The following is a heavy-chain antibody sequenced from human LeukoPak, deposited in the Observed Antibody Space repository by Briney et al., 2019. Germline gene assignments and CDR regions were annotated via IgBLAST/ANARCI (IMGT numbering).Heavy chain of an antibody. Sequence: SETLSLTCTVSNGSISSSAYYWGWVRQSPGKGLQWIGSVYFSGITYYNESLKSRLTISVDTSKNQFSLKLSSVTAADTAVYYCARGGLGYCTNGVCPRVDYWGQGTLVTVSS. CDR2: VYFSGIT. CDR1: NGSISSSAYY. J-gene: IGHJ4*02. V-gene: IGHV4-39*07. D-gene: IGHD2-8*01. CDR3: ARGGLGYCTNGVCPRVDY.